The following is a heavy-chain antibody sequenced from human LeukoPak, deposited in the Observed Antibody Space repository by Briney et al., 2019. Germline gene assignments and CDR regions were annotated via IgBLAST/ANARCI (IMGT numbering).Heavy chain of an antibody. V-gene: IGHV4-34*01. CDR1: GGSFSGYY. J-gene: IGHJ5*02. D-gene: IGHD3-22*01. CDR2: INHSGST. CDR3: ARGITMIVVVTKGWFDP. Sequence: SETPSLTCAVYGGSFSGYYWSWIRQPPGKGLEWIGEINHSGSTNYNPSLKSRVTISVDTSKNQFSLKLSSVTAADTAVYYCARGITMIVVVTKGWFDPWGQGTLVTVSS.